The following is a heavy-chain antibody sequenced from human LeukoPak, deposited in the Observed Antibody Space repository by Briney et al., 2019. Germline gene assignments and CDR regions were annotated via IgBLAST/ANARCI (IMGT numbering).Heavy chain of an antibody. D-gene: IGHD3-22*01. Sequence: GESLKISCKGSGYSFTSYWIGWVRQMPGKGLEWMGIIYPGDSDTRYSPSFQGQVTISADKSISTAYLQWSSLKASDTAMYYCAKRSYYYDSSGYRHRFFDYWGQGTLVTVSS. CDR3: AKRSYYYDSSGYRHRFFDY. V-gene: IGHV5-51*01. J-gene: IGHJ4*02. CDR1: GYSFTSYW. CDR2: IYPGDSDT.